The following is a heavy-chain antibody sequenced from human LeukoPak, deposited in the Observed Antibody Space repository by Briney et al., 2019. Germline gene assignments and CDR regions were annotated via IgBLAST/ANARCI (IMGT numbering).Heavy chain of an antibody. CDR3: AKGIVATIPSYFDY. Sequence: GGSLRLSCAASGFTFSSYSMNWVRQAPGKGLEWVSSISSSSSYIYYADSVKGRFTISRDNAKNSLYLQMNSLRAEDTAVYYCAKGIVATIPSYFDYWGQGTLVTVSS. D-gene: IGHD5-12*01. CDR2: ISSSSSYI. CDR1: GFTFSSYS. V-gene: IGHV3-21*01. J-gene: IGHJ4*02.